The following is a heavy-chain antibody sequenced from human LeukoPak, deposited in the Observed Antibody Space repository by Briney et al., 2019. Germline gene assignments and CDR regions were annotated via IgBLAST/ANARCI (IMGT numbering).Heavy chain of an antibody. D-gene: IGHD2-15*01. CDR1: GDSVSSNSAA. J-gene: IGHJ6*02. V-gene: IGHV6-1*01. Sequence: SQTLSLTCAISGDSVSSNSAAWNWIRQSPSRGLEWLGRTYYRSKWYNDYAVSVKSRITINPDTSKNQFSLQLNSVTPEDTAVYYCARDSVPYCSGGSCAYYYYGMDVWGQGTTVTVSS. CDR2: TYYRSKWYN. CDR3: ARDSVPYCSGGSCAYYYYGMDV.